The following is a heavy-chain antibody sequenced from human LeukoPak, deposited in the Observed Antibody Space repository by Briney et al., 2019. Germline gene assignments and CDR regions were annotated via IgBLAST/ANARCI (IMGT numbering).Heavy chain of an antibody. V-gene: IGHV3-30-3*01. CDR1: GFTFSSYA. Sequence: GGSLRLSCAASGFTFSSYAMHWVRQAPGKGLEWVAVISYDGSSKYYADSVKGRFTISRDNSKNTLYLQMNSLRAEDTAVYYCAKSPYYDGSGYLFDYWGQGTLVTVSS. CDR3: AKSPYYDGSGYLFDY. J-gene: IGHJ4*02. D-gene: IGHD3-22*01. CDR2: ISYDGSSK.